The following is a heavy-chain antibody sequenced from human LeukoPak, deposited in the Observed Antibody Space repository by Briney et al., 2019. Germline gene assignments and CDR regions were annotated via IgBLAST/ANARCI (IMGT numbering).Heavy chain of an antibody. CDR2: INSDGSST. V-gene: IGHV3-74*01. CDR1: GFTFSSYW. J-gene: IGHJ3*01. D-gene: IGHD2-15*01. CDR3: ARDQVRYCSGGNCYHDAFDV. Sequence: GGSLRLSCAASGFTFSSYWMHWVRQAPGKGLVFVSRINSDGSSTSYADSVKGRFTISRDNAKNTLYLQMNSLRAEDTAVYYCARDQVRYCSGGNCYHDAFDVWGQGTMVTVSS.